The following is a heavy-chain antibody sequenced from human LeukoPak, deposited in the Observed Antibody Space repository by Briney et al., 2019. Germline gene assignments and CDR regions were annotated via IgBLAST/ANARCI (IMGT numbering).Heavy chain of an antibody. CDR2: ISSSSSTI. Sequence: PGGSLRPSCAASGFTFSSYSMNWVRQAPGKGLEWVSYISSSSSTIYYADSVKGRSTISRDNAKNSLYLQMNSLRAEDTAVYYCARRGPAAGTDYWGQGTLVTVSS. D-gene: IGHD6-13*01. CDR3: ARRGPAAGTDY. J-gene: IGHJ4*02. V-gene: IGHV3-48*01. CDR1: GFTFSSYS.